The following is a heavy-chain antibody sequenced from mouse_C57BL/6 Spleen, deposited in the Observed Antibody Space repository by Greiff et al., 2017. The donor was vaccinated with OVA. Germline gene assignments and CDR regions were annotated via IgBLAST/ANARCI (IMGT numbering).Heavy chain of an antibody. V-gene: IGHV1-69*01. CDR3: ARPHYYGSSYRYAMDY. Sequence: QVQLKQSGAELVMPGASVKLSCKASGYTFTSYWMHWVKQRPGQGLEWIGEIDPSDSYTNYNQKFKGKSTLTVDKSSSTAYMQLSSLTSEDSAVYYCARPHYYGSSYRYAMDYWGQGTSVTVSS. D-gene: IGHD1-1*01. J-gene: IGHJ4*01. CDR2: IDPSDSYT. CDR1: GYTFTSYW.